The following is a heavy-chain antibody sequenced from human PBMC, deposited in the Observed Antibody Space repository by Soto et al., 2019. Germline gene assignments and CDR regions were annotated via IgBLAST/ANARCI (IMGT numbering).Heavy chain of an antibody. CDR3: SRMTIFGVVTHNWFDP. Sequence: SVTLSLTCSVPGSPTSAYDCCWIRQPPGKGQEWVGYIDYSGSTNYNPSLKSRVTISVDTSKNQFSLKLRSVTAADTAVYYCSRMTIFGVVTHNWFDPWGQGTLVTVST. V-gene: IGHV4-59*01. J-gene: IGHJ5*02. D-gene: IGHD3-3*01. CDR1: GSPTSAYD. CDR2: IDYSGST.